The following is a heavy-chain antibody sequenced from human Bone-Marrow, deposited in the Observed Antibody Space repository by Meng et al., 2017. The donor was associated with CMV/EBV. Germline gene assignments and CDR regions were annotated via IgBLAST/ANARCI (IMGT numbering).Heavy chain of an antibody. CDR1: LSSYG. CDR3: ARDGGYDFWSGYYERGMDV. Sequence: LSSYGMHWVRQDQGKGLEWVAVIWYDGSNKYYADSVKGRFTISRDNFKNTLYLQMNSLRAEDTAVYYCARDGGYDFWSGYYERGMDVWGQGTTVTVSS. J-gene: IGHJ6*02. V-gene: IGHV3-33*01. CDR2: IWYDGSNK. D-gene: IGHD3-3*01.